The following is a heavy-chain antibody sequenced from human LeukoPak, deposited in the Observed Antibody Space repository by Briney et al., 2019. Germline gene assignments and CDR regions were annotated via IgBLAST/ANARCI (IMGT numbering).Heavy chain of an antibody. CDR3: AKAPWGHTAKDQYFFDF. CDR1: GFTFSSYA. D-gene: IGHD5-18*01. CDR2: ISGSGGST. Sequence: GGSLRLSCAASGFTFSSYAMSWVRQAPGKGLEWVSAISGSGGSTYYADSVKGRFTISRDNSKNTLYLQMNSLRAEDTAVYYCAKAPWGHTAKDQYFFDFWGQGTLVTVSS. V-gene: IGHV3-23*01. J-gene: IGHJ4*02.